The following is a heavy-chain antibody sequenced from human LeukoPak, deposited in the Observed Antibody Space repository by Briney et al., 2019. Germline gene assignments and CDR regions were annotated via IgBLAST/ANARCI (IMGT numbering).Heavy chain of an antibody. J-gene: IGHJ4*02. CDR1: GGSFSGYY. D-gene: IGHD2-2*01. CDR2: INHSGST. Sequence: PSETLSLTRAVYGGSFSGYYWSWIRQPPGKGLEWIGEINHSGSTNYNPSLKSRVTISVDTSKNQFSLKLSSVTAADTAVYYCARGITWYCSSTSCYELGAGYYFDYWGQGTLVTVSS. V-gene: IGHV4-34*01. CDR3: ARGITWYCSSTSCYELGAGYYFDY.